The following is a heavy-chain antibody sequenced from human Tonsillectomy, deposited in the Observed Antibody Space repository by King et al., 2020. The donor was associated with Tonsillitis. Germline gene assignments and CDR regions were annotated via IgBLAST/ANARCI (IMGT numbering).Heavy chain of an antibody. V-gene: IGHV3-30-3*01. J-gene: IGHJ6*02. Sequence: QVQLVESGGGVVQPGRSLRLSCAASGFTFSSYAMHWVRQAPGKGLEWVAVISYDGSNKYYADSVKGRFTISRDNSKNTLYLQMNSLRAEDTAVYYCARDPRPRSGWDFSLLYYYYYGMDVWGQGTTVTVSS. D-gene: IGHD6-19*01. CDR2: ISYDGSNK. CDR1: GFTFSSYA. CDR3: ARDPRPRSGWDFSLLYYYYYGMDV.